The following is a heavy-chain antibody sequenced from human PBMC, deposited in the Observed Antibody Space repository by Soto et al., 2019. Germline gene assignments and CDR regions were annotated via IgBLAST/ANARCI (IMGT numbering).Heavy chain of an antibody. CDR2: ISYDGSNK. V-gene: IGHV3-30*18. D-gene: IGHD1-7*01. J-gene: IGHJ6*02. CDR3: AKDPNWNYGYYYYGMDV. CDR1: GFTFSSYG. Sequence: GGSLRLSCAASGFTFSSYGMHWVRQAPGKGLEWVAVISYDGSNKYYADSVKGRFTISRDNSKNTLYLQMNSLRAEDTAVYYCAKDPNWNYGYYYYGMDVWGQGTTVTVSS.